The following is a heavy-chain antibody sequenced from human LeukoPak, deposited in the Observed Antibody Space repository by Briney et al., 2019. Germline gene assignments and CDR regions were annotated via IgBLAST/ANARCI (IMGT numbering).Heavy chain of an antibody. J-gene: IGHJ3*02. CDR1: GFSFSDYY. CDR3: ARDSGYNAFDI. Sequence: PGGSLRLSCAASGFSFSDYYMSWIRQAPGKGLEWVSSISYSTSYIYYADSVKGRFTISRDNTKNSLYLQMNSLRAEDTAVYYCARDSGYNAFDIWGQGTMVAVSS. V-gene: IGHV3-11*06. CDR2: ISYSTSYI. D-gene: IGHD5-12*01.